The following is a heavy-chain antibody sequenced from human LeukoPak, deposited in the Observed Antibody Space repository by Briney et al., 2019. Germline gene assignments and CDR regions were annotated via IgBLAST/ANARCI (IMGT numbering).Heavy chain of an antibody. J-gene: IGHJ4*02. Sequence: GGSLRLSCAASGFTFSSYWMSWVRQAPGKGLEWVANIKQDGSEKNYVDSVKGRFTISRDNAQNSLYLQMNSLRVDDTAVHYCARSLWPEDYWGQGTLVTVSS. V-gene: IGHV3-7*01. CDR1: GFTFSSYW. D-gene: IGHD1-14*01. CDR3: ARSLWPEDY. CDR2: IKQDGSEK.